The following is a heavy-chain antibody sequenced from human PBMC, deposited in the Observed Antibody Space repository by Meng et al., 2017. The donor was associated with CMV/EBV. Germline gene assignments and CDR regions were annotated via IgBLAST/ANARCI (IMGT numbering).Heavy chain of an antibody. Sequence: ASVKVSCKASGYTFTSYYMHWVRQAPGQGLEWMGIINPSGGSTSYAQKFQGRVTITRDTSTSTVYMELSSLRSEDTAVYYCASPRYCSSTSCYRGGDYYYYGMDVWGQGTTVTVSS. CDR1: GYTFTSYY. V-gene: IGHV1-46*01. CDR2: INPSGGST. CDR3: ASPRYCSSTSCYRGGDYYYYGMDV. J-gene: IGHJ6*02. D-gene: IGHD2-2*02.